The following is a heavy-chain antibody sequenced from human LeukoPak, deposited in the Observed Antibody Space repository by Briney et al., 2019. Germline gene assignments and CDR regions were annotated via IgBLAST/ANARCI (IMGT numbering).Heavy chain of an antibody. CDR2: IYYSGST. D-gene: IGHD3-3*01. V-gene: IGHV4-39*01. CDR1: GGSISSNAYY. Sequence: SETLSLTCTVSGGSISSNAYYWGWIRQPPGKGLEWIGSIYYSGSTYYNPSLKSRVTISVDTSKNQFSLKLSSVTAADTAVYYCARGPRAVDSYYDFWSGYYTTSAEYFQHWGQGTLVTVSP. J-gene: IGHJ1*01. CDR3: ARGPRAVDSYYDFWSGYYTTSAEYFQH.